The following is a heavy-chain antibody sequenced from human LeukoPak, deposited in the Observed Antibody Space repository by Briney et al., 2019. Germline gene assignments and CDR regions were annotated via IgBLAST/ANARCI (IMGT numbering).Heavy chain of an antibody. CDR1: GYTFTSYY. D-gene: IGHD3-22*01. CDR2: INPSGGST. CDR3: ARDRRSAGDYYDSSGPWYAFDI. J-gene: IGHJ3*02. Sequence: ASVKVSCKASGYTFTSYYMHWVRQAPGQGLEWMGIINPSGGSTSYAQKFQGRVTMTRDTSTSTVYMELSSLRSEDTAVYYCARDRRSAGDYYDSSGPWYAFDIWGQGTMVTVSS. V-gene: IGHV1-46*01.